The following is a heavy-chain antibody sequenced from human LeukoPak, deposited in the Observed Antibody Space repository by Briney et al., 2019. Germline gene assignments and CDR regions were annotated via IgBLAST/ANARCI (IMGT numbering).Heavy chain of an antibody. Sequence: GASVKVSCKASGYTFTSYYMHWVRQAPGQGLEWMGIINPSGGSTSYAQKFQGRVTMTRDTSTSTVYMELSSLRSEDTAVYYCARGFLMVRGSPIGNFDYWGQGTLVTVSS. CDR2: INPSGGST. D-gene: IGHD3-10*01. CDR1: GYTFTSYY. V-gene: IGHV1-46*01. CDR3: ARGFLMVRGSPIGNFDY. J-gene: IGHJ4*02.